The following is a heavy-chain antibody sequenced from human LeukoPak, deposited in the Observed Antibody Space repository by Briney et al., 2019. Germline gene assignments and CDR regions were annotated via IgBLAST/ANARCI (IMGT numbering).Heavy chain of an antibody. J-gene: IGHJ3*02. CDR1: GFTFSSYG. Sequence: GGSLRLSCAASGFTFSSYGMHWVRQAPGKGLEWVAVIWYGGSNKYHADSVKSRFTISRDNSKNTLYLQMNSLRAEDTAVYYCARETFEYSTPVNAFDIWGQGTMVTVSS. D-gene: IGHD6-6*01. CDR3: ARETFEYSTPVNAFDI. CDR2: IWYGGSNK. V-gene: IGHV3-33*08.